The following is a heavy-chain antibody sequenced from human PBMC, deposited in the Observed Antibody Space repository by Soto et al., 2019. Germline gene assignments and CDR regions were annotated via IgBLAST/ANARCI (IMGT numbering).Heavy chain of an antibody. CDR2: ISGSGGST. V-gene: IGHV3-23*01. CDR1: GFTFSSYA. J-gene: IGHJ6*02. Sequence: GGSLRLSCAASGFTFSSYAMSWVRQAPGKGLEWVSAISGSGGSTYYADSVKGRFTISRDNSKNTLYLQMNSLRAEDTAVYYCAKADQWIVVVPQPYGMDVWGQGTKVTVYS. CDR3: AKADQWIVVVPQPYGMDV. D-gene: IGHD2-2*01.